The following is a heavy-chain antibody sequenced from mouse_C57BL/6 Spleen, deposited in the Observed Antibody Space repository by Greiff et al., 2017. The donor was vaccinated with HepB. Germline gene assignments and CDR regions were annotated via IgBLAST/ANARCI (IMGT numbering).Heavy chain of an antibody. CDR2: ISYDGSN. Sequence: DVQLQESGPGLVKPSQSLSLTCSVTGYSITSGYYWNWIRQFPGNKLEWMGYISYDGSNNYNPSLKNRISITRDTSKNQFFLKLNSVTTEDTATYYCARDRAGTKFAYWGQGTLVTVSA. D-gene: IGHD3-1*01. CDR1: GYSITSGYY. CDR3: ARDRAGTKFAY. J-gene: IGHJ3*01. V-gene: IGHV3-6*01.